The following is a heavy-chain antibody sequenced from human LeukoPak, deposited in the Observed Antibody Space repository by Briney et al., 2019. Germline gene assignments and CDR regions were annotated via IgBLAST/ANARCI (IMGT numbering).Heavy chain of an antibody. Sequence: GGSLRLSCAASGFTVSSNYMSWVRQAPGKGLEWVSVIYSGGTTYYADSVKGRFTISRDNSKSTLYLQMNSLRAEDTAVYYCARDGAAAGYFDYWGQGTLVTVSS. D-gene: IGHD6-13*01. J-gene: IGHJ4*02. CDR3: ARDGAAAGYFDY. CDR1: GFTVSSNY. V-gene: IGHV3-53*01. CDR2: IYSGGTT.